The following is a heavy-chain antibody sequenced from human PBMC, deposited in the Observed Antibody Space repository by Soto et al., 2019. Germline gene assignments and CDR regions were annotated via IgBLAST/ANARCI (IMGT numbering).Heavy chain of an antibody. D-gene: IGHD2-15*01. V-gene: IGHV4-34*01. CDR3: ARSRSYCSGGSCYSGVAFDI. Sequence: PSEILSLTCAVYGGSFSGYYWSWIRQPPGKGLEWIGEINHSGSTNYNPSLKSRVTISVDTSKNQFSLKLSSVTAADTAVYYCARSRSYCSGGSCYSGVAFDIWGQGTMVTVSS. CDR1: GGSFSGYY. CDR2: INHSGST. J-gene: IGHJ3*02.